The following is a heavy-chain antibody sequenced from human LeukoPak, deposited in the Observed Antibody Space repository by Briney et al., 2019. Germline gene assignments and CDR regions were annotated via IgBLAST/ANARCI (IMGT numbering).Heavy chain of an antibody. CDR2: ISSSSSYI. J-gene: IGHJ4*02. Sequence: PGGSLRLSCAASGFTFSSYSMNWVRQAPGKGLEWVSSISSSSSYIYYADSVKGRFTISRDNAKNSLYLQMNSLRAEDTAVYYCASLYYDILTGEPPYYFDYWGQGTLVTVSS. CDR1: GFTFSSYS. D-gene: IGHD3-9*01. CDR3: ASLYYDILTGEPPYYFDY. V-gene: IGHV3-21*01.